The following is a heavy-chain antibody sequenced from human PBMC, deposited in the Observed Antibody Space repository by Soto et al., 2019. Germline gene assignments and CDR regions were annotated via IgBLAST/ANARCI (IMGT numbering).Heavy chain of an antibody. CDR3: VRLDVDSSSWLYLHY. J-gene: IGHJ4*02. D-gene: IGHD6-6*01. V-gene: IGHV4-59*01. CDR1: GGSISSYY. Sequence: PETLSLTCTVSGGSISSYYWSWVRQPPGKGLEWIGYIYYIGSTDYNPSLKSRVTISVDTSKNQFSLKMRSVTAADTAVYYCVRLDVDSSSWLYLHYWGQGTLVTVSS. CDR2: IYYIGST.